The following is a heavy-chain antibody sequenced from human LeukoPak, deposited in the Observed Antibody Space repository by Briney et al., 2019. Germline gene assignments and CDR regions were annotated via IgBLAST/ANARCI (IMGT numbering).Heavy chain of an antibody. CDR3: ARAPRGEFSDY. Sequence: SETLSLTCTVSGGSISSYYWSWIRQPPGKGLEWIGYIHYSGSTNYNPSLKSRVTISADTSNNQFSLKLISVTAADTAVYYCARAPRGEFSDYWGQGTLVTVSS. V-gene: IGHV4-59*01. J-gene: IGHJ4*02. CDR1: GGSISSYY. CDR2: IHYSGST. D-gene: IGHD3-16*01.